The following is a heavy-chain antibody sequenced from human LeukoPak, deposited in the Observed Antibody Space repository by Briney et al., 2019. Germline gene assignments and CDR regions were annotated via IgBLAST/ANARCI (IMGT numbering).Heavy chain of an antibody. V-gene: IGHV4-39*01. CDR2: IYYSGST. D-gene: IGHD6-6*01. Sequence: SETLSLTCTVSGGSISSSSYYWGWIRQPPGKGLEWIGSIYYSGSTYYNPSLKSRVTISVDTSKNQFSLKLSSVTAADTAVYYCARGQAARNWFDPWGQGTLVTVSS. J-gene: IGHJ5*02. CDR1: GGSISSSSYY. CDR3: ARGQAARNWFDP.